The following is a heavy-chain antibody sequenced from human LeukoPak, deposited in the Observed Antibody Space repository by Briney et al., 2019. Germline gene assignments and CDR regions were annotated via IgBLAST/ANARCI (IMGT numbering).Heavy chain of an antibody. CDR2: INSGGST. CDR3: AKDWPSEWQQLPDYDAFDI. D-gene: IGHD6-13*01. CDR1: GFTFSTYA. J-gene: IGHJ3*02. V-gene: IGHV3-23*01. Sequence: GGSPRLSCAASGFTFSTYAMSWVRQAPGKGLEWVSAINSGGSTYYADSLKGRFTISRDNSKNTLYLQMNSLRADDTAVYYCAKDWPSEWQQLPDYDAFDIWGQGTMVTVSS.